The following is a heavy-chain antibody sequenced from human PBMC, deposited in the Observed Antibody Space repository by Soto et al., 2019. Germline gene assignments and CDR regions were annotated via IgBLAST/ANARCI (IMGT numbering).Heavy chain of an antibody. J-gene: IGHJ4*02. CDR1: GFTFDDNA. CDR2: INWKSDI. Sequence: GGSLRLSWVVSGFTFDDNAMHWVRQAAEKGLEWVSGINWKSDIGYADSVKGRFTISRDNAENSLYLQMNSLRAEDKALYYCAISQDRGGRTTFIYWGQGTQVTVSS. D-gene: IGHD3-16*01. V-gene: IGHV3-9*01. CDR3: AISQDRGGRTTFIY.